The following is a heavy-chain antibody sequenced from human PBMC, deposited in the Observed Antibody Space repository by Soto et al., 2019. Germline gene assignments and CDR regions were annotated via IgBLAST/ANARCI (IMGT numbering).Heavy chain of an antibody. CDR1: NGSMTSSLW. V-gene: IGHV4-4*02. CDR3: ARNRYGGYDFDS. D-gene: IGHD5-12*01. Sequence: SETLSLTCTVSNGSMTSSLWWSWVRQSPGKGLEWIGEVAQSGYTSYNPSPKSRLTISQDRSRNQFSLRLTSVTAADTAVYYCARNRYGGYDFDSWGQGTLVTVSS. CDR2: VAQSGYT. J-gene: IGHJ4*02.